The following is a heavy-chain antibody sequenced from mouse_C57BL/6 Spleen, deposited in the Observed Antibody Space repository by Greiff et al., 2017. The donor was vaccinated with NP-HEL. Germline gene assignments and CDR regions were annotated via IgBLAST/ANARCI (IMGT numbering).Heavy chain of an antibody. V-gene: IGHV5-17*01. Sequence: EVKLMESGGGLVKPGGSLKLSCAASGFTFSDYGMHWVRQAPEKGLEWVAYISSGSSTIYYADTVKGRFTISRDNAKNTLFLQMTSLRSEDTVMYYCARKGPWDWYFDVWGTGTTVTVSS. CDR2: ISSGSSTI. J-gene: IGHJ1*03. D-gene: IGHD4-1*01. CDR1: GFTFSDYG. CDR3: ARKGPWDWYFDV.